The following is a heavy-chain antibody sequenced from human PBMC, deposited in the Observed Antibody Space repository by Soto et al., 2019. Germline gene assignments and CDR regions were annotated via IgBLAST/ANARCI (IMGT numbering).Heavy chain of an antibody. J-gene: IGHJ4*02. V-gene: IGHV3-15*07. Sequence: GGSLRLSCAASGFTFSNAWMNWVRQAPGKGLEWVGRIKSKTDGGTTDYAAPVKGRFTISRDDSKNTLYLQMNSLKTEDTAVYYCTTDFEPKENYYGSGLFDYWGQGTLVTVSS. CDR3: TTDFEPKENYYGSGLFDY. CDR2: IKSKTDGGTT. CDR1: GFTFSNAW. D-gene: IGHD3-10*01.